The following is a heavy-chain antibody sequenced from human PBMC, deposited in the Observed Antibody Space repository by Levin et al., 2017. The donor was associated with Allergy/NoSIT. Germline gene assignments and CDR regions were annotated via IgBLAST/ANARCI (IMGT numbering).Heavy chain of an antibody. V-gene: IGHV3-20*04. J-gene: IGHJ4*02. D-gene: IGHD6-13*01. CDR1: GFTFDDYG. Sequence: GESLKISCAASGFTFDDYGMSWVRQAPGKGLEWVSGVNWNGGSTGYADSVKGRFTIARDNAKNSLFLQMNSLRAEDTALYYCARESSSCFQGSCFDYWGQGTLVTVSS. CDR2: VNWNGGST. CDR3: ARESSSCFQGSCFDY.